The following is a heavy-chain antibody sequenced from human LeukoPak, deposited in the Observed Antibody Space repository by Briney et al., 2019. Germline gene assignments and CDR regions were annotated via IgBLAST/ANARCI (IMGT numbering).Heavy chain of an antibody. D-gene: IGHD6-13*01. Sequence: PSETLSLTCTVSGGSISSSSYYWGWIRQPPGKGLEWIGNIYYSGSTYYNPSPKSRATISVDTSKNQFSLKLSSVTAADTAVYYCAATQTRRSYSSSWYEGSWFDPWGQGTLVTVSS. CDR1: GGSISSSSYY. CDR2: IYYSGST. J-gene: IGHJ5*02. V-gene: IGHV4-39*07. CDR3: AATQTRRSYSSSWYEGSWFDP.